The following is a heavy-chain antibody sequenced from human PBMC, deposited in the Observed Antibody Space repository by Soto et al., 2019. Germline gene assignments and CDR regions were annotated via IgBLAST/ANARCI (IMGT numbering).Heavy chain of an antibody. CDR1: GYTFTGYY. CDR3: ARGQNAKYYYDSSGYHPLAL. D-gene: IGHD3-22*01. J-gene: IGHJ4*02. Sequence: ASVKVSCKASGYTFTGYYMHWVRQAPGQGLEWMGWINPNSGGTNYAQKCQGWVTMTRDTSISTAYMELSRLRSDDTAVYYCARGQNAKYYYDSSGYHPLALWGQGTLVTVSS. CDR2: INPNSGGT. V-gene: IGHV1-2*04.